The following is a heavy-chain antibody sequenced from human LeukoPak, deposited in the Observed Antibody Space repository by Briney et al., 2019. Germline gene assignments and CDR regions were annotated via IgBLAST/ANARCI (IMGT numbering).Heavy chain of an antibody. CDR1: GFTFSTYA. V-gene: IGHV3-23*01. J-gene: IGHJ4*02. CDR2: ISGSGDST. CDR3: AKDGRSSGWFAFDY. Sequence: GGSLRLSCAASGFTFSTYAMSWVRQAPGKGLEWVSAISGSGDSTYYADSVKGRFTISRDNSKNTLCLQMNSLRAEDTAIYYCAKDGRSSGWFAFDYWGQGTLVTVSS. D-gene: IGHD6-19*01.